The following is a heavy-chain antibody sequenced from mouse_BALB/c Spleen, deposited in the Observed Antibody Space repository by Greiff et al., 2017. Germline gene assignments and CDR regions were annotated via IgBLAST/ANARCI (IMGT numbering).Heavy chain of an antibody. J-gene: IGHJ2*01. CDR3: ARRADYGSLDY. D-gene: IGHD1-1*01. V-gene: IGHV8-12*01. CDR2: IYWDDDK. CDR1: GFSLSTSGMG. Sequence: QVTLKECGPGILQPSQTLSLTCSFSGFSLSTSGMGVSWIRQPSGKGLEWLAHIYWDDDKRYNPSLKSRLTISKDTSRNQVFLKITSVDTADTATYYCARRADYGSLDYWGQGTTLTVSS.